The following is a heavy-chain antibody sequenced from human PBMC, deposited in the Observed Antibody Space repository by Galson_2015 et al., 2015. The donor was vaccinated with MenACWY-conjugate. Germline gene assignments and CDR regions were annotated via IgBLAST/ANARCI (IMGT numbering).Heavy chain of an antibody. Sequence: SLRLSCAASGFTFTRYRMNWVRQAPGKGPEWLSYIDSSSTTIYYADSVKGRFTISRDSARNLLYLQMISLRAEDTAVYYCARKRLAAFDIWGQGTMVTVSS. CDR2: IDSSSTTI. CDR3: ARKRLAAFDI. J-gene: IGHJ3*02. D-gene: IGHD3-9*01. CDR1: GFTFTRYR. V-gene: IGHV3-48*04.